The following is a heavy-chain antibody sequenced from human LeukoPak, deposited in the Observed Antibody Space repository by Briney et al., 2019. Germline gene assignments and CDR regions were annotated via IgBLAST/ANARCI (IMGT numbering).Heavy chain of an antibody. CDR2: IYTSGST. V-gene: IGHV4-61*02. D-gene: IGHD6-13*01. CDR3: QTAADRLVQDY. CDR1: GVSISSGSYY. Sequence: PSQTLSLTCTVAGVSISSGSYYWGWLRQPAGKGLEWIGRIYTSGSTNYNPSLKSRVTISVDTSKNQFSLKLSSVTAADTAVYYCQTAADRLVQDYWGQGTLVTVSS. J-gene: IGHJ4*02.